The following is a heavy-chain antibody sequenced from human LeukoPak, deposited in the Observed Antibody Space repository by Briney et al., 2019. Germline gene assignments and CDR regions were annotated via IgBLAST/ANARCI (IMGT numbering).Heavy chain of an antibody. D-gene: IGHD1-7*01. CDR1: GGSFSGYY. CDR2: INHSGST. CDR3: ARESRWGDNWNFY. V-gene: IGHV4-34*01. Sequence: SETLSLTCAVYGGSFSGYYWSWIRQPPGKGLEWSGEINHSGSTNYNPSLKSRVTISVDTSKNQFSLKLSSVTAAHTAVYYCARESRWGDNWNFYWGQGTLVTVSS. J-gene: IGHJ4*02.